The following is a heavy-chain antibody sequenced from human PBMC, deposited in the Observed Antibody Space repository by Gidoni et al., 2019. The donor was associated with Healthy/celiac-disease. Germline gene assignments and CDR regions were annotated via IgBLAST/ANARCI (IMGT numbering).Heavy chain of an antibody. CDR1: GGSISSSSYY. D-gene: IGHD1-26*01. J-gene: IGHJ3*02. CDR3: ARHNSGWDPLDAFDI. V-gene: IGHV4-39*01. CDR2: IYYSGST. Sequence: QLQLQESGPGLVQPSETLSLTCTVSGGSISSSSYYWGWIRQPPGKGLEWIGSIYYSGSTYYNPSLKSRVTISVDTSKNQFSLKLSSVTAADTAVYYCARHNSGWDPLDAFDIWGQGTMVTVSS.